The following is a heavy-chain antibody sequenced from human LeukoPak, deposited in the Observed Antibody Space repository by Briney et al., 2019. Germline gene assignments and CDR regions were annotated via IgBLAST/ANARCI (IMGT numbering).Heavy chain of an antibody. V-gene: IGHV4-34*01. CDR2: INHSGST. CDR1: GGSFSGYY. D-gene: IGHD4-17*01. CDR3: ARGPFSVTTTSGDSSSSGDDWDY. J-gene: IGHJ4*02. Sequence: SETLSLTCAVYGGSFSGYYWSWIRQPPGKGLEWIGEINHSGSTNYNPSLKSRVTISVDTSKNQFSLKLSSVTAADTAVYYCARGPFSVTTTSGDSSSSGDDWDYWGQGTLVTVSS.